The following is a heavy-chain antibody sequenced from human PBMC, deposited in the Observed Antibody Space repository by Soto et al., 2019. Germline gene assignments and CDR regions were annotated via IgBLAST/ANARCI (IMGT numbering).Heavy chain of an antibody. CDR1: GDSISSVDYF. CDR3: ARGRYCLTGRCFPNWFDS. Sequence: SETLSLTCSVSGDSISSVDYFWAWIRQPPGQALEYIGYIYKSATTYYNPSFESRVAIALDTSKSQFSLNVTSVTAADTAVYFCARGRYCLTGRCFPNWFDSWGQGTLVTVSS. D-gene: IGHD2-15*01. J-gene: IGHJ5*01. CDR2: IYKSATT. V-gene: IGHV4-30-4*01.